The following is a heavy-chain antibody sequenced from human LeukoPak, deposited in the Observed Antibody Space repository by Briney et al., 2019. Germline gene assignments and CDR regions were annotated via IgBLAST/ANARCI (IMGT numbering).Heavy chain of an antibody. CDR2: IKQDESEK. D-gene: IGHD3-16*01. CDR1: GFTFSSYW. J-gene: IGHJ6*02. Sequence: GGSLRLSCAASGFTFSSYWMSWVRQAPGKGLEGVANIKQDESEKYYVDSVKGRFTISRDNAKDSLYLQMNSLRAEDTAVYYCARLRSYGYYYDGMDVWGQGTTVTVSS. CDR3: ARLRSYGYYYDGMDV. V-gene: IGHV3-7*01.